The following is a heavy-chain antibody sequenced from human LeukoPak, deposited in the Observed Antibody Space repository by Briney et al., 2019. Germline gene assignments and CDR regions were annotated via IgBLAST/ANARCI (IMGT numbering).Heavy chain of an antibody. CDR1: GGTFSSYA. V-gene: IGHV1-69*04. CDR3: ARSPHSHYYDSSGYYD. D-gene: IGHD3-22*01. J-gene: IGHJ4*02. CDR2: IIPILGIA. Sequence: GASVTVSCKASGGTFSSYAISWVRQAPGQGLEWMGRIIPILGIANYAQKFQGRVTITADKSTSTAYMELSSLRSEDTAVYYCARSPHSHYYDSSGYYDWGQGTLVTVSS.